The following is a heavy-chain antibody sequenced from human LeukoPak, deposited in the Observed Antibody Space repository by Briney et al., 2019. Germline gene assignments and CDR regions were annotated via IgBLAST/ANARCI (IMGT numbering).Heavy chain of an antibody. D-gene: IGHD5-18*01. CDR1: GGSISSYY. J-gene: IGHJ6*03. V-gene: IGHV4-59*08. CDR3: ARRGYSYGYGGYYYYYMDV. Sequence: SETLSLTCTVSGGSISSYYWSWIRQAPGKELEWVGYIYYSGSTNYNPSPKSRVTISVDTSKNQFSLKLSSVTAADTAVDYCARRGYSYGYGGYYYYYMDVWGKGTTVTVSS. CDR2: IYYSGST.